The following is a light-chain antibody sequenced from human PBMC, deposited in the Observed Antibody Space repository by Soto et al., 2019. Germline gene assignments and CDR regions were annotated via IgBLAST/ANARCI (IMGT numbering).Light chain of an antibody. CDR2: GAS. CDR1: QSVTRSY. J-gene: IGKJ1*01. CDR3: QQYGSSRT. Sequence: ESVLTQSPGTLSLSPGEGATLSCRASQSVTRSYLAWYQQKPGQAPRLLIYGASIRATGIPDRFSGSGSGTDFTLTISRPEPEEFAVYYCQQYGSSRTFGQGTKVEIK. V-gene: IGKV3-20*01.